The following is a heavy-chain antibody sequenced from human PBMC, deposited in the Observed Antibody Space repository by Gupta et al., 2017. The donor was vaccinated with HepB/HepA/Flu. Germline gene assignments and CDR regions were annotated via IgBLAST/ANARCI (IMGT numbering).Heavy chain of an antibody. J-gene: IGHJ4*02. CDR1: GYNFITYW. V-gene: IGHV5-51*01. D-gene: IGHD2-2*01. CDR3: ARQRTGYSTSPFDY. CDR2: IYPGDSDI. Sequence: EVQLVQSGAEVKKPGESLKISCKGSGYNFITYWIGWLRQMPGKDLEWLGVIYPGDSDIRYSPSFQGQVTISADKSISTAYLHWSSLKVSDTAIYYCARQRTGYSTSPFDYWGQGTLVTVSS.